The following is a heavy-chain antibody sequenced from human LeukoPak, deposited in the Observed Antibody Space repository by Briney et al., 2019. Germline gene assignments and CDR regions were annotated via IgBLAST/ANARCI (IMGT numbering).Heavy chain of an antibody. CDR1: GFTFSSHA. CDR2: IGGIGAST. Sequence: PGGSLRLSCAASGFTFSSHAMNWVRQTPGKGLEWVSSIGGIGASTYYADSVKGRFTISRDNSKNTLYLQMNSLRAEDTAVYYCGSSEGDYWGQGTLVTVSS. J-gene: IGHJ4*02. CDR3: GSSEGDY. D-gene: IGHD6-6*01. V-gene: IGHV3-23*01.